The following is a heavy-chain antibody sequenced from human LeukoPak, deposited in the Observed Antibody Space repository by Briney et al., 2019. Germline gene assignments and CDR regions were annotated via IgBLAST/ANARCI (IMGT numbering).Heavy chain of an antibody. J-gene: IGHJ4*02. V-gene: IGHV3-23*01. CDR1: GFTFSSYA. D-gene: IGHD3-22*01. CDR3: AKGITMIVVVIRTGFDY. Sequence: GGSLRLSCAASGFTFSSYAMSWVRQAPGKGLEWVSSISGSGGTTYYADSVKGRFTISRDNSKNTLYLQMNSLRAEDTAAYYCAKGITMIVVVIRTGFDYWGQGTLVTVSS. CDR2: ISGSGGTT.